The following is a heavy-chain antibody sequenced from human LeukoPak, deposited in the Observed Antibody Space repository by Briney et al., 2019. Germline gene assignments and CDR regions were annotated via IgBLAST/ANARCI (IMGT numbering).Heavy chain of an antibody. CDR1: GGSISSYY. D-gene: IGHD3-10*01. V-gene: IGHV4-59*01. CDR3: ARGGYYGSGSDFRFDP. Sequence: SETLSLTCTVSGGSISSYYWSWVRQSPGKGLECVGYIHYTGSSNYNPSLKSRGTISVETSKNQFSLKLKSVTAADTAVYYCARGGYYGSGSDFRFDPWGQGTLVTVSS. CDR2: IHYTGSS. J-gene: IGHJ5*02.